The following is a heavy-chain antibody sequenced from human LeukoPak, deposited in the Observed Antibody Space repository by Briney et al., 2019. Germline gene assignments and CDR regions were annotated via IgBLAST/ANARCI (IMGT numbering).Heavy chain of an antibody. J-gene: IGHJ4*02. Sequence: ASVKVFCKASGYTFTNYDINWVRQATGQGLEWMGWMGSNSGDTGYAQKFQDRVTMTRDTFISTAYMELNNVRSEDTAVYYCVRGPPNWGFDYWGQGTLVTVSS. D-gene: IGHD7-27*01. CDR3: VRGPPNWGFDY. V-gene: IGHV1-8*01. CDR1: GYTFTNYD. CDR2: MGSNSGDT.